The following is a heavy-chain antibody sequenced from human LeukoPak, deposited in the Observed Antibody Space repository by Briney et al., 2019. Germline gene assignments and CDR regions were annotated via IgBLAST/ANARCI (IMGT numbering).Heavy chain of an antibody. CDR3: ATDLACRSINASVARLCSEWAFDI. V-gene: IGHV1-24*01. J-gene: IGHJ3*02. CDR2: FDPEDGET. D-gene: IGHD3-10*02. CDR1: GYTLTELS. Sequence: ASVKVSCKVSGYTLTELSMHWVRQAPGKGLEWMGGFDPEDGETIYAQKFQGRVTMTEDTSTDTAYMELSSLRSEDTAVYYCATDLACRSINASVARLCSEWAFDIWGQGTMVTVFS.